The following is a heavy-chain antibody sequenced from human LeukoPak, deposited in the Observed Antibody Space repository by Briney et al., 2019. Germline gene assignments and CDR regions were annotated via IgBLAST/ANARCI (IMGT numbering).Heavy chain of an antibody. D-gene: IGHD1-1*01. CDR3: ARDAYRMDV. CDR2: ISYDGNNK. V-gene: IGHV3-30*03. J-gene: IGHJ6*02. CDR1: GFTFSNYA. Sequence: GRSLRLSCAAYGFTFSNYAMHWVRQAPGKGLEWVAAISYDGNNKYYADSVRGRFTISRDNSESTLYLQMNGLRAEDTAVCYCARDAYRMDVWGQGTTVTVSS.